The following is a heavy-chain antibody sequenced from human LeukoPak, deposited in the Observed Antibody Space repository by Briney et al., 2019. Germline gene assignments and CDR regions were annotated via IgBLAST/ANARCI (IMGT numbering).Heavy chain of an antibody. CDR3: ARESIYDILTGLDY. J-gene: IGHJ4*02. CDR2: ISSSGSTI. Sequence: PGGSLRLSCAASGFTFNTYAMSWVRQAPGKGLEWVSYISSSGSTIYYADSVKGRFTISRDNAKNSLYLQMNSLRAEDTAVYYCARESIYDILTGLDYWGQGTLVTVSS. CDR1: GFTFNTYA. D-gene: IGHD3-9*01. V-gene: IGHV3-48*03.